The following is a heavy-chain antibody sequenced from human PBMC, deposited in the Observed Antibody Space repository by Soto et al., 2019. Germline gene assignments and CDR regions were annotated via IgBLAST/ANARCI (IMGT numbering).Heavy chain of an antibody. V-gene: IGHV3-30-3*01. Sequence: QVQLVESGGGVVQPGRSLRLSCAASGFTFSSYAMHWVRQAPGKGLEWVAVISYDGSNKYYADSVKGRFTISRDNSKNTLYLQMNSLRAEDTAVYYCARVRLGRSSNFDYWGQATLVTVSS. CDR3: ARVRLGRSSNFDY. CDR1: GFTFSSYA. J-gene: IGHJ4*02. D-gene: IGHD3-10*01. CDR2: ISYDGSNK.